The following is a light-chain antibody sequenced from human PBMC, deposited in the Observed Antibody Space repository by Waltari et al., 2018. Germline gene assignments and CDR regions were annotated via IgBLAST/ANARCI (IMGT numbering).Light chain of an antibody. Sequence: IQMTQSPSSLSASVGDRVTITCRSSYSMYNFFNWYQQKPGKAPNVLIYGASTLQSGVPSRFSGSGSGTDFTLTISSLQPEDFATYYCQESYGLPYTFGQGTKLEIK. V-gene: IGKV1-39*01. J-gene: IGKJ2*01. CDR3: QESYGLPYT. CDR1: YSMYNF. CDR2: GAS.